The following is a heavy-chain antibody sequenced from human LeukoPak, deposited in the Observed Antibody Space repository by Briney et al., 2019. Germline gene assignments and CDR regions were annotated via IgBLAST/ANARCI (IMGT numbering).Heavy chain of an antibody. J-gene: IGHJ4*02. D-gene: IGHD4-11*01. CDR2: IHHSGST. CDR1: GGSISSGNYY. Sequence: SETLSLTCTVSGGSISSGNYYWSWIRQPPGKGLEWIGYIHHSGSTYYNPSLNSRVTVSVDRSKNQFSLKMTSVTAADTAVYYCARLSPSEGNTNYRPSDYWSQGTLVIVSS. V-gene: IGHV4-30-2*01. CDR3: ARLSPSEGNTNYRPSDY.